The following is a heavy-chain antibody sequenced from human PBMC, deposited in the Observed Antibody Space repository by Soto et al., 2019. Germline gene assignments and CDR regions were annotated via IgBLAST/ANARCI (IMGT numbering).Heavy chain of an antibody. Sequence: EVQLLESGGGLVQPGGSLRLSCAASGFTFSSYAMSWVRQAPGKGLEWVSGIGGSGAGTNYADSVTARFTISRDISKPTLSLQMCSLRAEDTAVYYCARGWGLAVARTHLEYWGQGTLVTVS. CDR1: GFTFSSYA. CDR3: ARGWGLAVARTHLEY. D-gene: IGHD6-19*01. V-gene: IGHV3-23*01. J-gene: IGHJ4*02. CDR2: IGGSGAGT.